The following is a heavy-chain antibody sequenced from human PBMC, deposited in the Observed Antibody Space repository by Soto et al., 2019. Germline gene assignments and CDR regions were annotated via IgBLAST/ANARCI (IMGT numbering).Heavy chain of an antibody. CDR3: AKDRGGVLAPSYFDN. D-gene: IGHD2-8*01. CDR1: GFTVTSYW. Sequence: PGGSLRLSCAASGFTVTSYWMHWVRQAPGKGLVWVSRTSPAGSSTYYADFVRGRFTISRDNSKNTLYLQMHSLRAEDTAVYYCAKDRGGVLAPSYFDNWGQGTLVTVSS. J-gene: IGHJ4*02. V-gene: IGHV3-74*01. CDR2: TSPAGSST.